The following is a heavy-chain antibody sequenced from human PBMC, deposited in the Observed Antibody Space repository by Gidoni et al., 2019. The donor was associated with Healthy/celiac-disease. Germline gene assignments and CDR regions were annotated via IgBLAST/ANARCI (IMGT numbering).Heavy chain of an antibody. J-gene: IGHJ6*02. Sequence: AVIWYDGSNKYYADSVKGRFTISRDNSKNTLYLQMNSLRAEDTAVYYCARVSEAVAGHGPSYGMDVWGQGTTVTVSS. D-gene: IGHD6-19*01. V-gene: IGHV3-33*01. CDR2: IWYDGSNK. CDR3: ARVSEAVAGHGPSYGMDV.